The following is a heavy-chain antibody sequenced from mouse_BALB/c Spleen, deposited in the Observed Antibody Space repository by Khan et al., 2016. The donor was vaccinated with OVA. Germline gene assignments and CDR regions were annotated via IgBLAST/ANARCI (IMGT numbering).Heavy chain of an antibody. V-gene: IGHV5-6*01. CDR1: GFTFSTYG. D-gene: IGHD1-1*01. J-gene: IGHJ3*01. CDR2: VSTGGGYT. CDR3: TRLDYYYDREGFAY. Sequence: EVELVESGGDLVKPGGSLKLSCAASGFTFSTYGMSWVRQTPDKRLEWVATVSTGGGYTYYPDSVKGRFTISRDNAKNTLYLQMSGLKSEDTALFDGTRLDYYYDREGFAYGGQGTLVTVSA.